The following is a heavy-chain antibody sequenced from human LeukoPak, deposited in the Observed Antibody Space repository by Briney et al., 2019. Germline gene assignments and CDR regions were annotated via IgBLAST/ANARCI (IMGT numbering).Heavy chain of an antibody. CDR3: AKAKSIAAGVAWFDP. J-gene: IGHJ5*02. V-gene: IGHV3-21*01. CDR1: GFTFSSYS. CDR2: ISSSSSYI. D-gene: IGHD6-13*01. Sequence: GGSLRLSCAASGFTFSSYSMNWVRQAPGKGLEWVSSISSSSSYIYYADSVKGRFTISRDNSKNTLYLQMNSLRAEDTAVYYCAKAKSIAAGVAWFDPWGQGTLVTVSS.